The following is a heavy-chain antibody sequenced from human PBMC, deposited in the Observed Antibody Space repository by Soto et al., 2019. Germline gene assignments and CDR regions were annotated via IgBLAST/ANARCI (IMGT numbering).Heavy chain of an antibody. D-gene: IGHD2-15*01. CDR1: GFTFRNYA. CDR3: ARGDREDILVVVGARPGEYGIDI. Sequence: QVQLVESGGGVVQPGGSLRLSCAASGFTFRNYAMHWVRQAPGKGLECLAVIAYDGSNAFYRDSVKGRVTISRDNSKNTLYLHMNSLRSEDTGVYYCARGDREDILVVVGARPGEYGIDIWGQGTTVTVS. V-gene: IGHV3-30-3*01. J-gene: IGHJ6*02. CDR2: IAYDGSNA.